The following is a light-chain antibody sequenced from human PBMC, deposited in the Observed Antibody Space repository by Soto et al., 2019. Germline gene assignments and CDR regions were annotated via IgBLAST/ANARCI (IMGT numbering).Light chain of an antibody. V-gene: IGKV3-15*01. CDR3: QHYKTWPWT. Sequence: IVLTHSPGTLSLSPWERATLSCRASQSVSSSYLAWYQQKPGQAPRLLIYGASTRATGIPARFSGSGSGTEFTLTVSSLQSEDFAVYYCQHYKTWPWTFGQGTKVDIK. CDR1: QSVSSSY. CDR2: GAS. J-gene: IGKJ1*01.